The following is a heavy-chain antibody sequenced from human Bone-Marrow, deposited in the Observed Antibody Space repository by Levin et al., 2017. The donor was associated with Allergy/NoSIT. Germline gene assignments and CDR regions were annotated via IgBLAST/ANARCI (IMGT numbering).Heavy chain of an antibody. CDR3: VKSLNTMTIHDGFDF. Sequence: SLKISCATSKFMFDDYGMSWVRQAPGKGLEWVSGISWNSGKTHYADSVKGRFVISRDNAKNSLYLQMNSLRTEDTALYYCVKSLNTMTIHDGFDFWGQGTMVTVSA. CDR1: KFMFDDYG. CDR2: ISWNSGKT. V-gene: IGHV3-9*01. J-gene: IGHJ3*01. D-gene: IGHD1/OR15-1a*01.